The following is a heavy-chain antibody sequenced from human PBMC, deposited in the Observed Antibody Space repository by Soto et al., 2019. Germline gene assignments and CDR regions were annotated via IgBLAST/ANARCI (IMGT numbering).Heavy chain of an antibody. CDR3: AKAQFCSNGACSGAYDY. J-gene: IGHJ4*02. Sequence: QVQLVQSGGGVVQPGRSLRLSCAASGFTFSSYGMHWVRRAPGKGLEWVALISFDGSNEYYADSVKGRFTISRDNSKKTLYLDMSGLSPEDTAVYYWAKAQFCSNGACSGAYDYWGQGTLVTVSS. D-gene: IGHD2-8*01. V-gene: IGHV3-30*18. CDR2: ISFDGSNE. CDR1: GFTFSSYG.